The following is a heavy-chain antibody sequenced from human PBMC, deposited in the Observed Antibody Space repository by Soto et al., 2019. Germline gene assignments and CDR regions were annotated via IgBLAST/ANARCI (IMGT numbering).Heavy chain of an antibody. CDR1: GGSFSGYY. CDR2: INHSGST. CDR3: ARLFIPTGGYSPMWVRRYYFDY. J-gene: IGHJ4*02. D-gene: IGHD2-8*02. V-gene: IGHV4-34*02. Sequence: QVQLQQWGAGLLKPSETLSLTCSVYGGSFSGYYWSWIRQPPGKGLEGIGEINHSGSTNYTPSLQSRVTIPVDPSKNQFTLKLSSVTAAATAVYYCARLFIPTGGYSPMWVRRYYFDYWGQGTLVTVSS.